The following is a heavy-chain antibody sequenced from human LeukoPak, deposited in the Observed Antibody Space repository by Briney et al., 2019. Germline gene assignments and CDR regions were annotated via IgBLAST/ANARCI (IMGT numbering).Heavy chain of an antibody. Sequence: GGSLRLSCAASGFTFSSYSMNWVRQAPGKGLEWVSSISSSSSYIYYADSVKGQFTISRDNSKNTLYLQMNSLRAEDTAVYYCAKDKSWGSSSHWGQGTLVTVSS. CDR2: ISSSSSYI. V-gene: IGHV3-21*04. CDR3: AKDKSWGSSSH. J-gene: IGHJ4*02. D-gene: IGHD6-6*01. CDR1: GFTFSSYS.